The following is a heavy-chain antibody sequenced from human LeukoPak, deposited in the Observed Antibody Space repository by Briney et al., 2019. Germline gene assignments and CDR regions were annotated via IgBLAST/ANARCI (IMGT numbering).Heavy chain of an antibody. J-gene: IGHJ4*02. CDR3: ARAQYRAIDY. CDR2: ISSSGNTK. CDR1: GFTFSSYE. Sequence: GGSLRLSGAASGFTFSSYEMKWVRQAPGKGLEWVSYISSSGNTKYYADSVKGRFTISRDSAKKSLYLEVNSLRAEDTAVYYCARAQYRAIDYWGQGTLVTVSS. D-gene: IGHD6-6*01. V-gene: IGHV3-48*03.